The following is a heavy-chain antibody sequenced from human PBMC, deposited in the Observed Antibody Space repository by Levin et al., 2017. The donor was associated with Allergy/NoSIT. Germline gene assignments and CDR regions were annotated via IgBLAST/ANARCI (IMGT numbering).Heavy chain of an antibody. V-gene: IGHV4-4*07. Sequence: NPSETLSLTCTVSAGSISSYSWSWIRQPAGKGLEFIGRIATSGSTSYNSSLKSRVTMSVDTSKNQFSLKLSSVTAADTAIYYCARDDKDSYYSIGYSSGRGAFDFWGQGTMVTVSS. CDR1: AGSISSYS. J-gene: IGHJ3*01. CDR3: ARDDKDSYYSIGYSSGRGAFDF. D-gene: IGHD3-22*01. CDR2: IATSGST.